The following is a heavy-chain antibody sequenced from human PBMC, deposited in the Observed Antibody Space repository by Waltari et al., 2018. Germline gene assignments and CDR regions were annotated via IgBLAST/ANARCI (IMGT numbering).Heavy chain of an antibody. D-gene: IGHD2-21*01. Sequence: ELQLVESGGGLVQPGGSLRLSCAASGFTVNYNDMSWVRQAPGKGLEWVSIIYSRGATYYAESVKGRFTISRDNSNTLYLQMRSLRTEDTAVYYCARHCGGDCLHWYFDLWGRGTLVTVSS. CDR1: GFTVNYND. CDR2: IYSRGAT. J-gene: IGHJ2*01. CDR3: ARHCGGDCLHWYFDL. V-gene: IGHV3-66*02.